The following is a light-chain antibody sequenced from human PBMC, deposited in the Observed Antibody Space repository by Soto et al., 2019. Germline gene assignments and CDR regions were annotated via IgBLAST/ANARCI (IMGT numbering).Light chain of an antibody. Sequence: QSALTQPRSVSGSPGQSVTISCTGTSSDVGGYNYVSWYQQHPGKAPKLMIYDVNKRPSGVPDRFSGSILGNKAALTITGAQADDESDYYCVLYMGSGIWVFGGGTKVTVL. CDR1: SSDVGGYNY. V-gene: IGLV2-11*01. CDR2: DVN. J-gene: IGLJ3*02. CDR3: VLYMGSGIWV.